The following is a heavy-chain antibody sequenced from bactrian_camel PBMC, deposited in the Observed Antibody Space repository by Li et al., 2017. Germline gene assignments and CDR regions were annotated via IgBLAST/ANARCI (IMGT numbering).Heavy chain of an antibody. Sequence: QVQLVESGGGSVQVGGSLRASCVASGYGYWPYCMGWFRQVPGKEREGVATITTIDGSTSYADSVKGRFSISRDNAKNTVYLQMNSLKSEDTGVYYCVRPPHDDRDYWGNGTQVTVS. J-gene: IGHJ7*01. V-gene: IGHV3S63*01. CDR2: ITTIDGST. CDR1: GYGYWPYC.